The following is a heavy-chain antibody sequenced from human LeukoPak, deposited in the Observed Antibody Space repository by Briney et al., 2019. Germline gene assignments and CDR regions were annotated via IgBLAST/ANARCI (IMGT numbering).Heavy chain of an antibody. CDR3: AKDLPIVAVPAAIGGIDY. CDR2: ISVSGGST. Sequence: PGGSLRLSCAASGFTFSSYAMIWVRQAPGKGLEWVSGISVSGGSTYYADSVKGRFTISRDNSKNTLYLQMNSLRAEDTAVYYCAKDLPIVAVPAAIGGIDYWGQGTLVAVSS. D-gene: IGHD2-2*02. V-gene: IGHV3-23*01. CDR1: GFTFSSYA. J-gene: IGHJ4*02.